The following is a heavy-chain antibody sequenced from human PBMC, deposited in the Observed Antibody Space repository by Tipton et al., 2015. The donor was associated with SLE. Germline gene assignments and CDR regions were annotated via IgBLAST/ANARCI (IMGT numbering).Heavy chain of an antibody. D-gene: IGHD1-1*01. J-gene: IGHJ6*03. Sequence: TLSLTCTVSGDSVHSRYWIWVRQPAGRGLEWLAYRFHDGNINYNPSLKTRLTMSVDTSRDQFSLTLNSVTAADTGIYYCARGREWNWSPYYMDVWGKGTTVTVSS. V-gene: IGHV4-59*02. CDR3: ARGREWNWSPYYMDV. CDR2: RFHDGNI. CDR1: GDSVHSRY.